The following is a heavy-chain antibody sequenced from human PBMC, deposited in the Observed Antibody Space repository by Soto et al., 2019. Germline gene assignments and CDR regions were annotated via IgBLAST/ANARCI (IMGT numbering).Heavy chain of an antibody. J-gene: IGHJ4*02. Sequence: QVQLVQSGAEVRKPGSSVKVSCKASGGTFDTYAVSWVRQAPGQGLEWMGGIIPMFGTPYYGQRLQGRVTISADESTGTSYMELSSLRSENTAVYYFARDRNFGNYFDSAYWGQGTLVTASS. CDR3: ARDRNFGNYFDSAY. CDR1: GGTFDTYA. CDR2: IIPMFGTP. D-gene: IGHD1-26*01. V-gene: IGHV1-69*01.